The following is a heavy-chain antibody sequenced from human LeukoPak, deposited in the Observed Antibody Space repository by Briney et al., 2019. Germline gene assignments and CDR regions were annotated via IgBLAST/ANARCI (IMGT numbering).Heavy chain of an antibody. CDR1: GGSISSSSYY. CDR2: IYYSGST. D-gene: IGHD4-11*01. Sequence: SETLSLTCTVSGGSISSSSYYWGWIRQPPGKGLEWIGSIYYSGSTYYNPSLKSRVTISVDTSKNQFSLKLSSVTAADTAVYYCARVNYSSLYFDYWGQGTLVTVSS. V-gene: IGHV4-39*07. CDR3: ARVNYSSLYFDY. J-gene: IGHJ4*02.